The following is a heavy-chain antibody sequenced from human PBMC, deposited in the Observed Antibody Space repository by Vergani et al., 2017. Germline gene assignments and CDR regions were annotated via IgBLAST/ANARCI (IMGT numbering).Heavy chain of an antibody. J-gene: IGHJ5*02. CDR2: INSNSGNP. CDR1: GYTFTNYA. D-gene: IGHD2-15*01. CDR3: DKTGSRSCTGGSCYSGWFDP. Sequence: QVQLVQSGSEVKKPGASVKVSCRASGYTFTNYALNWVRQAPGQGLEWMGWINSNSGNPTYAQGFKGRFVFSLDSSVSTSYLQINSLQPEDTDVYYCDKTGSRSCTGGSCYSGWFDPWGQGTLVTVSS. V-gene: IGHV7-4-1*02.